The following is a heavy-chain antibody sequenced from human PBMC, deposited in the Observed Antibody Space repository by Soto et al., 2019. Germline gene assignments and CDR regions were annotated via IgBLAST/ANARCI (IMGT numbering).Heavy chain of an antibody. CDR3: AADPYCGGDCYFDY. Sequence: SVKVSCKASGFTFFTSAVQWLRQARGQGLEWIGWIVVGSGNTNYAQKFQERVTITRDMSTNTAYMELTSLRSEDTAVYYCAADPYCGGDCYFDYWGQGIMVTVSA. D-gene: IGHD2-21*02. J-gene: IGHJ4*02. V-gene: IGHV1-58*01. CDR2: IVVGSGNT. CDR1: GFTFFTSA.